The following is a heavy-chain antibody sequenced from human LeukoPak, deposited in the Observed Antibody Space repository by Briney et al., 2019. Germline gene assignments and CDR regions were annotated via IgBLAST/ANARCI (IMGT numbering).Heavy chain of an antibody. V-gene: IGHV3-23*01. D-gene: IGHD6-13*01. J-gene: IGHJ4*02. CDR2: ISGSGGST. Sequence: GGSLRLSCAASGFTFSSYAMSWVRHAPGKGLEWVSAISGSGGSTYYADSVKGRFTISRDNAKNTVYLQMDSLRVEDTAVYYCAKDLHIAAADYWGQGTLVTVSS. CDR1: GFTFSSYA. CDR3: AKDLHIAAADY.